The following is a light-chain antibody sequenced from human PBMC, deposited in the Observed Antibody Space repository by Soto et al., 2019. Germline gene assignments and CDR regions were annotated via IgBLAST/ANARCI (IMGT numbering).Light chain of an antibody. CDR3: MQSIQLPLT. CDR1: QSLLYSDGKTY. CDR2: EVS. J-gene: IGKJ4*01. Sequence: DIVLTQTPLSLSVTSRQPASISCKSSQSLLYSDGKTYLYWYVKKPGEPAKRLIYEVSNRFSGVPDRFSGSGSGTDFTLKISRVKAGDVGVSYCMQSIQLPLTFGGGTKVDIK. V-gene: IGKV2D-29*01.